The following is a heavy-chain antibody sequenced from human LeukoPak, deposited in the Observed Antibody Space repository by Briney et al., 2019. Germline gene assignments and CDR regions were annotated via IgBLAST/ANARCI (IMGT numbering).Heavy chain of an antibody. Sequence: GGSLRLSCAASGFTFSSYATSWVRQAPGKGLEWVSAISGSGGSTYYADSVKGRFTISRDNSKNTLYLQMNSLRAEDTAVYYCAKDGVPNYDILTGYYKPYFQHWGQGTLVTVSS. D-gene: IGHD3-9*01. J-gene: IGHJ1*01. V-gene: IGHV3-23*01. CDR1: GFTFSSYA. CDR2: ISGSGGST. CDR3: AKDGVPNYDILTGYYKPYFQH.